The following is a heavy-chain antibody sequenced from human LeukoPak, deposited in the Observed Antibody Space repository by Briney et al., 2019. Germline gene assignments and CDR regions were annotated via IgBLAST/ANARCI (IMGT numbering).Heavy chain of an antibody. CDR3: ARDRDGYSLFDY. V-gene: IGHV4-59*01. CDR2: IYYSGTT. CDR1: GGSISSYY. Sequence: SETLSLTCTVSGGSISSYYWSWIRQPPGKGLEWIGYIYYSGTTCYNPSLKSRVTISVDTSKSQFSLNLSSVTAADTAVYYCARDRDGYSLFDYWGQGTLVTVSS. J-gene: IGHJ4*02. D-gene: IGHD5-24*01.